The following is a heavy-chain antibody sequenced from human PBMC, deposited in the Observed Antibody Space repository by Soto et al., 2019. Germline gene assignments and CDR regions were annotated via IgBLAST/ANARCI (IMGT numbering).Heavy chain of an antibody. V-gene: IGHV4-34*01. CDR1: GGSFSGYY. D-gene: IGHD6-19*01. J-gene: IGHJ4*02. CDR2: INHSGST. Sequence: SPTLSLTCAVYGGSFSGYYWSWIRQPPGKGLEWIGEINHSGSTNYNPSLKSRVTISVDTSKNQFSLKLSSVTTADTAVYYCARATRPDSSGKWGFDYWGQGTLVTVSS. CDR3: ARATRPDSSGKWGFDY.